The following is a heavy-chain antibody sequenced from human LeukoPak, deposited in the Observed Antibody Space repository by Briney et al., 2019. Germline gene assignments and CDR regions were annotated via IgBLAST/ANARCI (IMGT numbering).Heavy chain of an antibody. CDR1: GNTFIDNY. Sequence: ASVKVSCKASGNTFIDNYIHWVRQAPGQRLEWLGWINPNSGGTNYAQKFQGRVTMTGDTSITTAYMELTSLTSDDTAVYYWVRQYSDSWAGPNWFDPWGQGTQVTVSP. J-gene: IGHJ5*02. V-gene: IGHV1-2*02. D-gene: IGHD6-13*01. CDR2: INPNSGGT. CDR3: VRQYSDSWAGPNWFDP.